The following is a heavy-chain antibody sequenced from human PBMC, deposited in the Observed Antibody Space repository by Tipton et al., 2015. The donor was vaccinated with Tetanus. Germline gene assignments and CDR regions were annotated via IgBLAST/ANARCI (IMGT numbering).Heavy chain of an antibody. D-gene: IGHD3-3*01. CDR3: ARANYDSFKKGPFDS. Sequence: LRLSCTVAGDSISSGGYYWNWVRQNPGKGLEWLAYISGSGTTNSNYYLKSRITMTRDTSRNQFSLTLTSVTAADTAVYYCARANYDSFKKGPFDSWGQGSLVIVSS. V-gene: IGHV4-61*08. CDR2: ISGSGTT. CDR1: GDSISSGGYY. J-gene: IGHJ4*02.